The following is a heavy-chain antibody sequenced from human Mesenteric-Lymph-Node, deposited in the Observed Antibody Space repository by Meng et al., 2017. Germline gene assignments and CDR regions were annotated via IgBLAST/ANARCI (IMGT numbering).Heavy chain of an antibody. CDR1: GGSISSGGYY. Sequence: QVHLQESGPGLVKPSQTLSLTCTVSGGSISSGGYYWSWIRQHPGKGLEWIAYIYYSGSNYYNPSLKSRITLSVDTSKSQFSLRLGSVTAADAAVYYCAGDSSPYASGKGFGYWGQGTLVTVSS. D-gene: IGHD3-10*01. J-gene: IGHJ4*02. CDR3: AGDSSPYASGKGFGY. V-gene: IGHV4-31*03. CDR2: IYYSGSN.